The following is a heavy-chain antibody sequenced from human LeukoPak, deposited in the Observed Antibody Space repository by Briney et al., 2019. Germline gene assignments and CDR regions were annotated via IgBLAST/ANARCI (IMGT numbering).Heavy chain of an antibody. D-gene: IGHD6-13*01. CDR1: GFTFSSYA. CDR2: IKQDGSEK. Sequence: GGSLRLSCAASGFTFSSYAMSWVRQAPGKGLEWVANIKQDGSEKYYVDSVKGRFTISRDNAKNSLYLQMNSLRAEDTAVYYCAREGIAAPFDYWGQGTLVTVSS. V-gene: IGHV3-7*03. J-gene: IGHJ4*02. CDR3: AREGIAAPFDY.